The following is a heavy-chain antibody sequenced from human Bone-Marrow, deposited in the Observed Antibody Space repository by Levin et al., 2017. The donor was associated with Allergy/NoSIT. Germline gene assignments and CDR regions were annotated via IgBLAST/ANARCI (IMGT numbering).Heavy chain of an antibody. CDR1: GFTFTEYY. CDR3: ARSMAQYDY. Sequence: ASVKVSCKASGFTFTEYYIHWVRQAPGEGLEWMGRINPDSGATDSAQKFQDGVTMTRDTSTSTAYLELSRLRSDDTAIYYCARSMAQYDYWGQGTLVTVSS. J-gene: IGHJ4*02. V-gene: IGHV1-2*06. D-gene: IGHD5-24*01. CDR2: INPDSGAT.